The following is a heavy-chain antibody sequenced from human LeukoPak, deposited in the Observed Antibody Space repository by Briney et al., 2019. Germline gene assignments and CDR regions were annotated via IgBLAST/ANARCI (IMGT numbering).Heavy chain of an antibody. J-gene: IGHJ4*02. D-gene: IGHD2-15*01. Sequence: SVKVSCKASGGTFSSYAISWVRQAPGQGLEWMGGIIPIFGTANYAQKFQGRVTITTDESTSTAYMELSSLRSEDTAVYYCARGYCSGGSCPSDYWGQGPLVTVSS. CDR1: GGTFSSYA. V-gene: IGHV1-69*05. CDR2: IIPIFGTA. CDR3: ARGYCSGGSCPSDY.